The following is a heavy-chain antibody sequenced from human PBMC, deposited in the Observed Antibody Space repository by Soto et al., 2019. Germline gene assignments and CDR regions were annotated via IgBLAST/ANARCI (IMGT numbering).Heavy chain of an antibody. Sequence: ASVKVSCKASGYTFTSYDINWVRQATGQGLEWMGWMNPNSGNTGYAQKFQGRVTMTRNTSISTAYMELSSLRSEDTAVYYCARGRSWYTYYYYMDVWGKGTTVTVSS. V-gene: IGHV1-8*01. CDR1: GYTFTSYD. J-gene: IGHJ6*03. D-gene: IGHD6-13*01. CDR2: MNPNSGNT. CDR3: ARGRSWYTYYYYMDV.